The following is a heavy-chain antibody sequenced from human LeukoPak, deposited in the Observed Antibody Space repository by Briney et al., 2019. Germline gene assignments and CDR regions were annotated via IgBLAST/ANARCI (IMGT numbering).Heavy chain of an antibody. D-gene: IGHD6-13*01. CDR1: GYTFSDYY. V-gene: IGHV1-2*02. Sequence: ASVKVSCKASGYTFSDYYMHWVPQAPGQGLEWMGCINPNIGGTNYAQTFQGRVTMTRDTSVSTAYMELSRLRCDDTAVYYCARVSSSPLTSRKFSEWFDPWGQGTLVTVSS. J-gene: IGHJ5*02. CDR3: ARVSSSPLTSRKFSEWFDP. CDR2: INPNIGGT.